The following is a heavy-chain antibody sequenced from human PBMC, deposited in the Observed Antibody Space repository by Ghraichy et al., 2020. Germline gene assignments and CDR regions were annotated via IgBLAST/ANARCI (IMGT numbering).Heavy chain of an antibody. D-gene: IGHD2-2*01. CDR1: GFTFSSYA. V-gene: IGHV3-23*01. Sequence: GESLNISCAASGFTFSSYAMSWVRQAPGKGLEWVSAISGSGGSTYYADSVKGRFTISRDNSKNTLYLQMNSLRAEDTAVYYCAKGDIVVVPAYYFDYWGQGTLVTVSS. CDR3: AKGDIVVVPAYYFDY. CDR2: ISGSGGST. J-gene: IGHJ4*02.